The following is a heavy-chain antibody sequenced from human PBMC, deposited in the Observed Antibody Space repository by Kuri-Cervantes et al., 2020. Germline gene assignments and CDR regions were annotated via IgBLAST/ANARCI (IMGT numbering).Heavy chain of an antibody. V-gene: IGHV1-18*01. Sequence: ASVKVSCKASGYTFTTYGITWVRQAPGQGLEWMGWISAYNGDTNYAQKLQGRVTMTTDTSTSTAYMELRSLRSEDTAVYYCARRGYDYVWGSYRYATPYYFDYWGQGTLVTVSS. CDR2: ISAYNGDT. D-gene: IGHD3-16*02. CDR1: GYTFTTYG. J-gene: IGHJ4*02. CDR3: ARRGYDYVWGSYRYATPYYFDY.